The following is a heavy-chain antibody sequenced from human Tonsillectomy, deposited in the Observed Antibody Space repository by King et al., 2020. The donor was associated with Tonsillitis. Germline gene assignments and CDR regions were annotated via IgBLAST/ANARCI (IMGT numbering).Heavy chain of an antibody. CDR2: ISGSGGGT. CDR3: AKEDLSSIAAAVDFDY. D-gene: IGHD6-13*01. Sequence: VQLVESGGGLVQPGGSLRLSCAASGFTFSSYAMSWVRQAPGKGLEWVSAISGSGGGTYYADSVKGRFTISRDNSKNTLYLQMNSLSAEDTAVYYCAKEDLSSIAAAVDFDYWGQGTLVTVSS. J-gene: IGHJ4*02. CDR1: GFTFSSYA. V-gene: IGHV3-23*04.